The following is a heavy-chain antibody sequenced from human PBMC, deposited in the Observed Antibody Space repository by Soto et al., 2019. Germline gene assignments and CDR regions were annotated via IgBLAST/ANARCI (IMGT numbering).Heavy chain of an antibody. Sequence: SETLSLTCTVSGGSISSSSYYWSWVRQNPGKGLEWIGHIYHSGRTYYNPSLKSRVTISVDTSKNQFSLNLSSVTAADTAVYYCARWVEVCLNYLDCWGQGSRVTVAS. CDR1: GGSISSSSYY. CDR2: IYHSGRT. V-gene: IGHV4-31*03. J-gene: IGHJ4*02. D-gene: IGHD2-2*01. CDR3: ARWVEVCLNYLDC.